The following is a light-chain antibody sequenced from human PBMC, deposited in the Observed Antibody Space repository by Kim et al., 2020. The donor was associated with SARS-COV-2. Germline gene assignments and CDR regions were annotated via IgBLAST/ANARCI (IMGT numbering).Light chain of an antibody. J-gene: IGKJ1*01. Sequence: SPGERASPSCRASQSVSSNLAWYQQKPGQAPRLPIYGASTRATGIPARFSGSGSGTEFTLTISSLQSEDFAVYYCQQYNTWPTSTFGQGAKVEIK. V-gene: IGKV3-15*01. CDR2: GAS. CDR3: QQYNTWPTST. CDR1: QSVSSN.